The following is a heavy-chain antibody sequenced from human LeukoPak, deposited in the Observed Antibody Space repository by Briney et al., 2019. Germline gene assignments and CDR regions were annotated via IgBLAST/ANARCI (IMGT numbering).Heavy chain of an antibody. J-gene: IGHJ4*02. CDR1: GFTFTSSA. D-gene: IGHD2-15*01. V-gene: IGHV1-58*01. Sequence: TSVKVSCKASGFTFTSSAVQWVRRARGQRLEWIGWIVVGSGNTNYAQKFQGRVTITRDTSASTAYMELSSLRSEDTAVYYCASSEASCSGGSCYPVYWGQGTLVTVSS. CDR3: ASSEASCSGGSCYPVY. CDR2: IVVGSGNT.